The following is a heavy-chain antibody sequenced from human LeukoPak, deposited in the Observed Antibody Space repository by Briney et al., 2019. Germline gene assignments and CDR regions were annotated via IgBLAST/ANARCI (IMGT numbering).Heavy chain of an antibody. CDR1: GGSFSGYY. Sequence: SETLSLTCAGYGGSFSGYYWSWIRQPPGKGLEWIGEINHSGSTNYNPSLKSRVTISVDTSKNQFSLKLSSVTAADTAVYYCARRMTTSDYWGQGTLDTVSS. D-gene: IGHD4-17*01. CDR3: ARRMTTSDY. CDR2: INHSGST. J-gene: IGHJ4*02. V-gene: IGHV4-34*01.